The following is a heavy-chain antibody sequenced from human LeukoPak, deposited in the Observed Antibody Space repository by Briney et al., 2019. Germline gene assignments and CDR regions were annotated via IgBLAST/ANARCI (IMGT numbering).Heavy chain of an antibody. J-gene: IGHJ6*03. Sequence: SETLSLTCTVSGDSINTYYWSWIRQPPGKGLEWIGYIYYRVTSDYNPSLKSRVTMSVDTSKNQFSLKLSSVTAADTAVYYCARETSQKGAHYMDVWGKGTTITISS. CDR3: ARETSQKGAHYMDV. V-gene: IGHV4-59*01. CDR2: IYYRVTS. D-gene: IGHD3-16*01. CDR1: GDSINTYY.